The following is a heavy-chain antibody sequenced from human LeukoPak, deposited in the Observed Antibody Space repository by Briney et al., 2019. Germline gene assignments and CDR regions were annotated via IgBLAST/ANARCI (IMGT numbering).Heavy chain of an antibody. J-gene: IGHJ3*02. Sequence: GGSLRLSCAASGFTFSSYSMNWVRQAPGKGLEWVSYISSSSSTIYYAYSVKGRFTISRDNAKNSLYLQMNSLRAEDTAVYYCARERADGRAFDICGQGTMVTVSA. CDR3: ARERADGRAFDI. V-gene: IGHV3-48*04. D-gene: IGHD5-24*01. CDR1: GFTFSSYS. CDR2: ISSSSSTI.